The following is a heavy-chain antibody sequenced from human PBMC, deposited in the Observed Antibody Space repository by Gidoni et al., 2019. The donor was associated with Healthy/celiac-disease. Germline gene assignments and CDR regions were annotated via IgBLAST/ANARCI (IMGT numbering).Heavy chain of an antibody. CDR3: AKPYYYDSSAPWGAFDI. CDR2: ISYDGSNK. Sequence: QVQLVESGGGVVQPGRSLRLSCAASGFTFSSYGMHWVRQAPGKGLEWVAVISYDGSNKYYADSVKGRFTISRDNSKNTLYLQMNSLRAEDTAVYYCAKPYYYDSSAPWGAFDIWGQGTMVTVSS. V-gene: IGHV3-30*18. J-gene: IGHJ3*02. D-gene: IGHD3-22*01. CDR1: GFTFSSYG.